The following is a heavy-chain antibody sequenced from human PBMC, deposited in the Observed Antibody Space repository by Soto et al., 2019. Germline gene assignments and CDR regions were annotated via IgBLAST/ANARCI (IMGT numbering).Heavy chain of an antibody. CDR2: ISYDGSNK. CDR1: GFTFSSYA. CDR3: ARGFGRGIAVAGPFDY. Sequence: QTGGSLRLSCAASGFTFSSYAMHWVRQAPGKGLEWVAVISYDGSNKYYADSVKGRFTISRDNSKNTLYLQMNSLRAEDTAVYYCARGFGRGIAVAGPFDYWGQGTLVTVSS. D-gene: IGHD6-19*01. V-gene: IGHV3-30-3*01. J-gene: IGHJ4*02.